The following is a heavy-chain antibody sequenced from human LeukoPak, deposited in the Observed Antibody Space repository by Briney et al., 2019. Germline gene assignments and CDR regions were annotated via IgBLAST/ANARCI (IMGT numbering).Heavy chain of an antibody. D-gene: IGHD3-3*01. J-gene: IGHJ4*02. CDR1: GFTFSSYA. CDR3: AKQTSPATIFGVVY. CDR2: TSGSGGST. V-gene: IGHV3-23*01. Sequence: GGSLRLSCAASGFTFSSYAMSWVRQAPGKGLEWVSATSGSGGSTYYADSVKGRFTISRDNSKNTLYLQMNSLRAEDTAVYYCAKQTSPATIFGVVYWGQGTLVTVSS.